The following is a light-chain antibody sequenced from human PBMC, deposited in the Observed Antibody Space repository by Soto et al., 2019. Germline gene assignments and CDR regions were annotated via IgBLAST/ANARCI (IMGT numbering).Light chain of an antibody. J-gene: IGKJ4*01. Sequence: AMQLTQSPSSLSASVGDRVSITCRAGQGISGALSWYQQKPGKAPKLLIYDASSLESGVPSRFSGSGSGTDFTLTISSLQPEDFATYYCQQFNNYPLTFGGGTKVDIK. CDR2: DAS. CDR3: QQFNNYPLT. V-gene: IGKV1D-13*01. CDR1: QGISGA.